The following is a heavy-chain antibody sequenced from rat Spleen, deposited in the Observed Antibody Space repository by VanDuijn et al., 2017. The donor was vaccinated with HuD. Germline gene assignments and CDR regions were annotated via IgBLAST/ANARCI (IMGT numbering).Heavy chain of an antibody. D-gene: IGHD1-7*01. CDR1: GFTFSDYN. CDR2: ITYAGSGT. V-gene: IGHV5-7*01. Sequence: EVQLVESGGGLVQPGRALKLSCAASGFTFSDYNMAWVRQAPKKGLEWGATITYAGSGTYYRDSVKGRFTISRDNAKSTLYLQMDSLRSEDTATYYCARPSYGYPFAYWGQGTLVTVSS. J-gene: IGHJ3*01. CDR3: ARPSYGYPFAY.